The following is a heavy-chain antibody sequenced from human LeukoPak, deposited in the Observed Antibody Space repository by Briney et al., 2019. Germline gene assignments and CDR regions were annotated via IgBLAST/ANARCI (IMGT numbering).Heavy chain of an antibody. Sequence: PSETLSLTCTVSGGSISSGGYYWSWIRQHPGKGLEWIGYIYYSGSTYYNPSLKSRVTISVDTSKKQFSLKLSSVTAADTAVYYCARARLVPAALFDYWGQGTLVTVSS. CDR2: IYYSGST. D-gene: IGHD2-2*01. J-gene: IGHJ4*02. V-gene: IGHV4-31*03. CDR3: ARARLVPAALFDY. CDR1: GGSISSGGYY.